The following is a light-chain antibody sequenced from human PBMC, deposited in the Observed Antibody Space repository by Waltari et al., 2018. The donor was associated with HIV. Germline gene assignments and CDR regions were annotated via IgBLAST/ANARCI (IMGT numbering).Light chain of an antibody. CDR2: NTD. CDR1: SGPASRAYY. Sequence: QTVVTQEPSFSVSPGGTIPLTCGLSSGPASRAYYPSWYQQTTGQPPRTLIYNTDTRSSGVPDRFSGSIVGNKAALTITGAQSEDESDYYCLLYMASGRVFGGGTRLTVL. CDR3: LLYMASGRV. J-gene: IGLJ3*02. V-gene: IGLV8-61*01.